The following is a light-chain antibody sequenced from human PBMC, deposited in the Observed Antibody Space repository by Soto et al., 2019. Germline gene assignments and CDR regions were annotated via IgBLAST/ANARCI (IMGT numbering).Light chain of an antibody. V-gene: IGKV1-33*01. J-gene: IGKJ3*01. CDR3: QQYDYLPIFT. Sequence: DIQMTQSPSSLSASVGDRVTITCQASQDISNYLNWYQQKPGKAPKLLIYDASNLETGVPSRFSGSGSGTDFTFTISSLQPEDIATYYCQQYDYLPIFTFGPGTKVDIK. CDR2: DAS. CDR1: QDISNY.